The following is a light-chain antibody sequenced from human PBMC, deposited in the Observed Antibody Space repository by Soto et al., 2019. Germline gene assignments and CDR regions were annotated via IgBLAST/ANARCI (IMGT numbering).Light chain of an antibody. J-gene: IGLJ2*01. Sequence: QSVLTQPASVSGSPGQSITISCTGSSSDVGGYNYVSWYQQYPGKAPKLMIYEVSNRPSGVAKRFSGSKSGNTASLTISALQAEDEADYYCSSYTSSNTLTSHVLFGGGTQRPS. CDR3: SSYTSSNTLTSHVL. CDR1: SSDVGGYNY. V-gene: IGLV2-14*01. CDR2: EVS.